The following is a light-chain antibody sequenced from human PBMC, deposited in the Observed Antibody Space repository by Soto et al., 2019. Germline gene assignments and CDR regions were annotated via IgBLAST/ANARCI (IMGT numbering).Light chain of an antibody. CDR1: TSDDY. Sequence: QSALTEPACVSGSPGQSITISCTGATSDDYVSWYQQPPGKAPKLLIYEVVNRPSEVSNRFSGSKSDNTASLTISGLQAEDEAHYYCSSYTTTNSWIFGTGTKVTVL. CDR3: SSYTTTNSWI. J-gene: IGLJ1*01. CDR2: EVV. V-gene: IGLV2-14*01.